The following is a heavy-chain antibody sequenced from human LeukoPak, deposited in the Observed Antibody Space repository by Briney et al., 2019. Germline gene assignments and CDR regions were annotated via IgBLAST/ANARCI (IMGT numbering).Heavy chain of an antibody. D-gene: IGHD5-12*01. CDR2: IYYSGSP. V-gene: IGHV4-59*01. CDR1: GGSINNYY. Sequence: SETLSLTCTVSGGSINNYYWTWIRQPPGKGLEWVGWIYYSGSPNYNPSLKSRVTISVDTSNYQFSLKLTSVTAADTAVYYCARIISPGATFDLWGQGTLVTVSS. J-gene: IGHJ4*02. CDR3: ARIISPGATFDL.